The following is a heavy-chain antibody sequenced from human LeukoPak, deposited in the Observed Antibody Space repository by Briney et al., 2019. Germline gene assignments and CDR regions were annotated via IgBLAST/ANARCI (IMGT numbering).Heavy chain of an antibody. J-gene: IGHJ6*03. Sequence: GASVKVSCKASGYTFTSYAMNWVRQAPGQGLEWMGWINTNTGNPTYAQGFTGRFVFSLDTSVSTAYLQISSLKAEDTTVYYCARDGPQFPPGIAVAGASNYYYYYMDVWGKGTTVTVSS. V-gene: IGHV7-4-1*02. CDR1: GYTFTSYA. CDR3: ARDGPQFPPGIAVAGASNYYYYYMDV. CDR2: INTNTGNP. D-gene: IGHD6-19*01.